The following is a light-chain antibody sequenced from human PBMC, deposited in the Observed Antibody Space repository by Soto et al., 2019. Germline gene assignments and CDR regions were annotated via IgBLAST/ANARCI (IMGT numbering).Light chain of an antibody. Sequence: EIVMTQSPATLSVSPGERATLSCRASQSVSSNLAWYQQKPGQAPRLLIYGASTRATGIPARLSGSGSGTEFTLTISSLQYEDFAVYYWQQYNNWPQTFGQGTKVEIK. CDR3: QQYNNWPQT. J-gene: IGKJ1*01. V-gene: IGKV3-15*01. CDR2: GAS. CDR1: QSVSSN.